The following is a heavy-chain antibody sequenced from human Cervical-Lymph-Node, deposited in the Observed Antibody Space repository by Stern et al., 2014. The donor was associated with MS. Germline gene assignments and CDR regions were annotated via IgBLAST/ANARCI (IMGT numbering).Heavy chain of an antibody. V-gene: IGHV1-69*04. Sequence: DQLVESGAEVKKPGSSVKVSCKASGSTFTNYALRWVRQAPGQGLEWMGTIIPILSRTRYAQKFQDRVTITADISTSTAYMELISLKSDDTAVYYCARDGVYWGQGTLVTVSS. CDR1: GSTFTNYA. CDR3: ARDGVY. J-gene: IGHJ4*02. CDR2: IIPILSRT.